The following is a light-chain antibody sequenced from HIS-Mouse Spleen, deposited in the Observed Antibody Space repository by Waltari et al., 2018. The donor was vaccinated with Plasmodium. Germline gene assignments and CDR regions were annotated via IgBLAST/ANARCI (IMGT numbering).Light chain of an antibody. CDR2: EVS. J-gene: IGLJ2*01. CDR1: SSDVGGYNY. CDR3: SSYAGSNNVV. V-gene: IGLV2-8*01. Sequence: QSALTQPPSASGSPGQSVTISCTGTSSDVGGYNYVSWYQQHTGKAPKLRIYEVSKRPSGVPDRFSGSKSGNTASLPVSGLQAEDEADYYCSSYAGSNNVVFGGGTKLTVL.